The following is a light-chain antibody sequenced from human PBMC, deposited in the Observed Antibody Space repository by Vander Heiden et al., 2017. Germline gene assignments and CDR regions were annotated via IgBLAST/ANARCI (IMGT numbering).Light chain of an antibody. J-gene: IGLJ2*01. CDR2: TNT. Sequence: QSVLTQPPAVSGDPGQRVPLAGTGCSSNSGAGYDVYWHEQLPATAPNLLIYTNTNRPSGAPDRCSASKSGTAASLSITGLQAEDEADDYCQSYDSSLGGYVVFGGGTKLT. CDR1: SSNSGAGYD. CDR3: QSYDSSLGGYVV. V-gene: IGLV1-40*01.